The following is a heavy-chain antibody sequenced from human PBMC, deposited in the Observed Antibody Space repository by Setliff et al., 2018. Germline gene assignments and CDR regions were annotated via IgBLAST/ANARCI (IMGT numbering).Heavy chain of an antibody. Sequence: PGESLKISCKGSGYSFSTCWIGWVRQMPGKGLEWMGTIYPGDSDTRYSPSFQGQVTISADKSISTAYVQWRGLKASDTAMYYCARSPLGLANFDQWGQGTLVTVSS. CDR3: ARSPLGLANFDQ. D-gene: IGHD6-19*01. J-gene: IGHJ4*02. CDR1: GYSFSTCW. CDR2: IYPGDSDT. V-gene: IGHV5-51*01.